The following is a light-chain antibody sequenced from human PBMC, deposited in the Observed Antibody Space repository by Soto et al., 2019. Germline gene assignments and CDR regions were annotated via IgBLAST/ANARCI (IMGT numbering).Light chain of an antibody. CDR2: EVS. V-gene: IGLV2-8*01. J-gene: IGLJ2*01. CDR3: SSYAGSNNRVV. CDR1: SSDVGGYNY. Sequence: QSALTQPPSASGSPGQSVTISCTGTSSDVGGYNYVSWYQQHPGKAPKLMIYEVSKRPSGVPDRFSGSKSGNTASLTVSGLQAEDEPDYYCSSYAGSNNRVVFGGGTKLTVL.